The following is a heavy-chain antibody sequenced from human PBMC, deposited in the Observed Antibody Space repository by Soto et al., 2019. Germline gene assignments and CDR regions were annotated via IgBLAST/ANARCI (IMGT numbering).Heavy chain of an antibody. V-gene: IGHV3-30-3*01. J-gene: IGHJ6*02. CDR2: ISYDGSNK. D-gene: IGHD2-2*02. Sequence: GGSLRLSCAASGFTFSSYAMHWVRQAPGKGLEWVAVISYDGSNKYYADSVKGRFTISRDNSKNTLYLQMDSLRAEDTAVYYCAGDHCSSTSCYTNYYYYYGMDVWGQGTTVTVSS. CDR3: AGDHCSSTSCYTNYYYYYGMDV. CDR1: GFTFSSYA.